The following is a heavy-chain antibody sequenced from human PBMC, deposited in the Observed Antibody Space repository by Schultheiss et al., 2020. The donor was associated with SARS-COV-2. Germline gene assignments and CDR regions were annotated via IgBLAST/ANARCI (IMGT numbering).Heavy chain of an antibody. CDR2: IWYDGSNK. V-gene: IGHV3-30*07. Sequence: GGSLRLSCSASGFTFNSYAMHWVRQAPGKGLEWVAVIWYDGSNKYYADSVKGRFTISRDNAKNSLYLQMNSLRAEDTAVYYCARVRDSSSWYHVFDYWGQGTLVTVSS. D-gene: IGHD6-13*01. CDR1: GFTFNSYA. CDR3: ARVRDSSSWYHVFDY. J-gene: IGHJ4*02.